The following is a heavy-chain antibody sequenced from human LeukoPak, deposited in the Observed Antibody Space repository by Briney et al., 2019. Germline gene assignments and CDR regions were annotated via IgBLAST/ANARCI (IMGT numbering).Heavy chain of an antibody. J-gene: IGHJ4*02. CDR3: ARDLTLWGDLGY. D-gene: IGHD2-21*01. Sequence: GASVKVSCKASGYTFTGYYMHWVRQAPGQGLEWMGWINPNGGGTNYAQKFQGRVTMTRDTSISTAYMELSRLRSDDTAVYYCARDLTLWGDLGYWGQGTLVTVSS. CDR1: GYTFTGYY. CDR2: INPNGGGT. V-gene: IGHV1-2*02.